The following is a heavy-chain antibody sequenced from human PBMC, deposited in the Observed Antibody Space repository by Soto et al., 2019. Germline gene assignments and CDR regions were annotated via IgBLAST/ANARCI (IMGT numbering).Heavy chain of an antibody. V-gene: IGHV1-18*01. J-gene: IGHJ4*02. Sequence: QVQLVQSGAEVKKPGASVKVSCKASDKTFLSYGISWVRQGPGQGLKWMGWISPYNGNTNYAQKLQGRVTMTTDTSTSTAYMELRSLRSDDTAVYYCATQIDTVMVFRDWGQGTLVTVSS. CDR2: ISPYNGNT. CDR1: DKTFLSYG. D-gene: IGHD5-18*01. CDR3: ATQIDTVMVFRD.